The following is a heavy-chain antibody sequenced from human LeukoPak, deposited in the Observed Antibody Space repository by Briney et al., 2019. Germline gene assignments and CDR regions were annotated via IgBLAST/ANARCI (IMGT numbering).Heavy chain of an antibody. CDR3: AKVKGPYDAFDI. J-gene: IGHJ3*02. Sequence: GGSLRLSCAASGFTFSSYSMNWVRQAPGKGLEWVSSISSSSSYIYYADSVKGRFTISRDNAKNSLYLQMNSLRAEDTAVYYCAKVKGPYDAFDIWGQGTMVTVSS. CDR1: GFTFSSYS. V-gene: IGHV3-21*04. CDR2: ISSSSSYI.